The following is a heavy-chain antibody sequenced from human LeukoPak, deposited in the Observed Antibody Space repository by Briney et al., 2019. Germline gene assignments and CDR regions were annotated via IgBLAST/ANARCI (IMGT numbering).Heavy chain of an antibody. V-gene: IGHV3-74*01. CDR1: GFTFSSNW. D-gene: IGHD1-26*01. Sequence: GGSLRLSCAASGFTFSSNWMHWVRQAPGKGLVWVSRINEDGSTTNYADSVKGRSTIFRDNAKNTLYLQTDSLRAEDTAVYYCVRDLGGRSGHWGQGTLVTVSS. CDR2: INEDGSTT. J-gene: IGHJ4*02. CDR3: VRDLGGRSGH.